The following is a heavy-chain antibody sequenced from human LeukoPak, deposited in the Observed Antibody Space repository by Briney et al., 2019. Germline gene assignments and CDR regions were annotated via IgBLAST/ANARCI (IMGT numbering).Heavy chain of an antibody. CDR1: GASISSYY. J-gene: IGHJ4*02. D-gene: IGHD1-14*01. CDR3: ARVGKVDHAYYY. V-gene: IGHV4-4*07. CDR2: IYTSVST. Sequence: SETLSLTCSVSGASISSYYWSRIRQPAGKGLEWIGRIYTSVSTNYNPSLMSRVTMCVDTSKNQLPLNLSSVTAADSAVYYCARVGKVDHAYYYWGQGTLVTVSS.